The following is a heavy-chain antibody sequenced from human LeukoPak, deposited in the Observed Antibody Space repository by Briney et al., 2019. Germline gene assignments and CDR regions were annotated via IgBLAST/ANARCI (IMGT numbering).Heavy chain of an antibody. V-gene: IGHV1-8*01. D-gene: IGHD1-20*01. J-gene: IGHJ4*02. Sequence: ASVKVSCKASGYTFTSYDINWVRQATGQGLEWMGWMNPNSGNTGYAQKFQGRVTMTRNTSISTAYMELSSLRSEDTAVYYCATEGITGIHFDYWGQGTLVTVSS. CDR2: MNPNSGNT. CDR1: GYTFTSYD. CDR3: ATEGITGIHFDY.